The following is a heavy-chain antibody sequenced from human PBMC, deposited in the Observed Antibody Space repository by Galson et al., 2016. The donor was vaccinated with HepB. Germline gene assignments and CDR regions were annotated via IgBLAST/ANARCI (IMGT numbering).Heavy chain of an antibody. J-gene: IGHJ4*02. CDR3: ARDGGYFKFDH. CDR1: GFTFRSYW. Sequence: SLRLSCAASGFTFRSYWMTWVRQAPGKGLEWVAHLHPNGGDKSYVDSVKGRFIISRDNAESLLSLQMNSLRAEDTAVYYCARDGGYFKFDHWGQGILVTVSS. V-gene: IGHV3-7*01. CDR2: LHPNGGDK. D-gene: IGHD5-12*01.